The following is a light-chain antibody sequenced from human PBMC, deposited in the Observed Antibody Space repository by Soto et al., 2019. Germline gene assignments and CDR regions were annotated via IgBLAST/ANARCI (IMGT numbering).Light chain of an antibody. CDR2: GAS. V-gene: IGKV3-20*01. J-gene: IGKJ1*01. Sequence: DIVLTQSPGTLSLSPGARATLSCRASHSVSSNYLAWYQQRPGQAPRLLIYGASTRATGIPDRFSGSGSGTDFTLTISRLEPEAFAVYYCQQYGSLSWTFGQGTKVEIQ. CDR3: QQYGSLSWT. CDR1: HSVSSNY.